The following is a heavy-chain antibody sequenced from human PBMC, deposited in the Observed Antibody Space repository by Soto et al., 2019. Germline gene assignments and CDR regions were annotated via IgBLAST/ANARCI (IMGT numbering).Heavy chain of an antibody. V-gene: IGHV4-4*02. CDR2: MFHSGCT. CDR1: GASISDSHW. Sequence: QVQLQESGPGLVKTSGTLSLTCVVSGASISDSHWWTWVRQPPGKGLEGIGEMFHSGCTNYNPTLKSRVTMSLDKPRHQFSLNLNSVTAADTAVYYCAHNNDYAIDAWGQGTKVTVPS. J-gene: IGHJ6*02. D-gene: IGHD1-20*01. CDR3: AHNNDYAIDA.